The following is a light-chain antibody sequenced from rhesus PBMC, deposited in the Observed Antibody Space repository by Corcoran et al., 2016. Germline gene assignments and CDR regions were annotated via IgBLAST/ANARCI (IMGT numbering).Light chain of an antibody. Sequence: DIQMTQSPSSLSASVGDRVTITCRASQGISTYLNWYQQKPGKAPKRLIYAASSLERGVPSRFSGSGSGTDFTLTISSLQPEDFATYYCLQYNSDPFTFGPGTKLDIK. CDR3: LQYNSDPFT. J-gene: IGKJ3*01. CDR1: QGISTY. V-gene: IGKV1-43*02. CDR2: AAS.